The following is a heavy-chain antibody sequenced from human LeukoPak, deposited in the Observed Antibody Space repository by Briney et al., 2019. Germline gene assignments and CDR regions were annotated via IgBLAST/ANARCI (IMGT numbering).Heavy chain of an antibody. J-gene: IGHJ5*02. Sequence: ASVKVSCKASGYTFTSYAMHWVRQAPGQRLEWMGWRNICNSDTKYSQKFQGRITITRDTSASTVYMELSSLRSEDTAVYYCARDRQTETTWSYNWFGPWGQGTLVTVSS. CDR3: ARDRQTETTWSYNWFGP. CDR2: RNICNSDT. CDR1: GYTFTSYA. D-gene: IGHD1-1*01. V-gene: IGHV1-3*04.